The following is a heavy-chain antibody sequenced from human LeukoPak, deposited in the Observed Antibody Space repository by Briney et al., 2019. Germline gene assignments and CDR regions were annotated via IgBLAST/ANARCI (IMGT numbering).Heavy chain of an antibody. CDR3: ARDGVVVVPAGYLYYYMDV. V-gene: IGHV3-13*01. CDR1: GFTFSSCD. J-gene: IGHJ6*03. D-gene: IGHD2-2*01. CDR2: IGTGGDT. Sequence: GGSLRLSCAASGFTFSSCDMYWVRQSTGKGLEWVSSIGTGGDTYYSDSVKGRFTISRENAKDSLYLQMNSLRAGDTAVYFCARDGVVVVPAGYLYYYMDVWGKGTTVTVSS.